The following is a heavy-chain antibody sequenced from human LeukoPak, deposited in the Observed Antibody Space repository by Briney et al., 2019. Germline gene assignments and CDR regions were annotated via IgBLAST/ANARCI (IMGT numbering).Heavy chain of an antibody. CDR3: AREPPPFRGEGWFDP. J-gene: IGHJ5*02. CDR2: INPNSGGT. Sequence: ASVKVSYKASGYTFTGYYMHWVRQAPGQGLEWMGWINPNSGGTNYAQKFQGRVTMTRDTSISTAYMELSRLRSDDTAVYYCAREPPPFRGEGWFDPWGQGTLVTVSS. V-gene: IGHV1-2*02. CDR1: GYTFTGYY. D-gene: IGHD3-10*01.